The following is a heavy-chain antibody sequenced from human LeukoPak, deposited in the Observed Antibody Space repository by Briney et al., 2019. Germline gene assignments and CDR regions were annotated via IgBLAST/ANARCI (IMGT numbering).Heavy chain of an antibody. CDR1: GFTFSSYG. J-gene: IGHJ5*02. Sequence: GGSLRLSCAASGFTFSSYGMHWVRHAPGKGLEWVACISYDGSNKYYADSVKGRFTISRDNSKNTLYLQMNSLRAEDTAVYYCAKDRPLRYFDWLLGRPTSWFDPWGQGTLVTVSS. V-gene: IGHV3-30*18. CDR3: AKDRPLRYFDWLLGRPTSWFDP. CDR2: ISYDGSNK. D-gene: IGHD3-9*01.